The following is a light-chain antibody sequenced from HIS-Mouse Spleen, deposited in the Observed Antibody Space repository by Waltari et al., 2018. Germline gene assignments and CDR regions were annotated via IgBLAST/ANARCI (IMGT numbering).Light chain of an antibody. Sequence: SYELTQPPSVSVSLGQMARITCSGDALPKKYAYWYQQKPGQFPVLVIYKDSERPSGIPERFSGSSSGTIVTLTISGVQAEDEADYYCLSADSSGTWVFGGGTKLTVL. J-gene: IGLJ3*02. CDR3: LSADSSGTWV. V-gene: IGLV3-16*01. CDR2: KDS. CDR1: ALPKKY.